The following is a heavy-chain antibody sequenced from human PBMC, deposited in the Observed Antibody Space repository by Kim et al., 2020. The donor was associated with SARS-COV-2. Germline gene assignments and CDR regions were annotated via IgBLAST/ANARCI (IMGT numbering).Heavy chain of an antibody. J-gene: IGHJ4*02. D-gene: IGHD6-19*01. CDR3: ARDSSGSTRGVDY. Sequence: YAVSVKSRITINPDTSKTQFSLQLNSVTPEDTAVYYCARDSSGSTRGVDYWGQGTLVTVSS. V-gene: IGHV6-1*01.